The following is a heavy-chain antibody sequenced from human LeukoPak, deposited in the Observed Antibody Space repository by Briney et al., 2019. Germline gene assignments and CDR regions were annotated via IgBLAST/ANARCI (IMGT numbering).Heavy chain of an antibody. Sequence: GGSLRLSCAASGFSFASYVMSWVRQAPGKGLEWVSTIDTIGGGSYYADSVKGRFTISRDTSKNTLYLQMNTLRAEDTAVYYCAKSGKTSGYDSFGIAWGQGTLVTVSS. CDR2: IDTIGGGS. CDR3: AKSGKTSGYDSFGIA. V-gene: IGHV3-23*05. D-gene: IGHD5-12*01. CDR1: GFSFASYV. J-gene: IGHJ5*02.